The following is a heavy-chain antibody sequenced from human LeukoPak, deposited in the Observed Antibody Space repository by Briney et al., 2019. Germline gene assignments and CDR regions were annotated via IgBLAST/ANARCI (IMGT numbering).Heavy chain of an antibody. J-gene: IGHJ4*02. CDR1: GFTFSSYA. V-gene: IGHV3-23*01. D-gene: IGHD1-14*01. Sequence: GGSLRLSCAASGFTFSSYAMSWVRQAPGKGLEWVSAISGSGGSTYYAASVKGRFTISRDNSKNTLYLQMNSLRAEDTAVYYCAKDQGTTPRITLYYFDYWGQGTLVTVSS. CDR2: ISGSGGST. CDR3: AKDQGTTPRITLYYFDY.